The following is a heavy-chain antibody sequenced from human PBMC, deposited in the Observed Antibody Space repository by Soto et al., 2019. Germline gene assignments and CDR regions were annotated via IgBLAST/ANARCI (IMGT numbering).Heavy chain of an antibody. CDR1: GGSISSYY. CDR2: IYYSGST. D-gene: IGHD3-22*01. V-gene: IGHV4-59*01. CDR3: ARGPYDSSGYYFIEPHYFDY. Sequence: PSETLSLTCTVSGGSISSYYWSWIRQPPGKGLDWIGYIYYSGSTNYNPSLKSRVTISVDTSKNQFSLKLSSVTAADTAVYYCARGPYDSSGYYFIEPHYFDYWGQGTLVTVSS. J-gene: IGHJ4*02.